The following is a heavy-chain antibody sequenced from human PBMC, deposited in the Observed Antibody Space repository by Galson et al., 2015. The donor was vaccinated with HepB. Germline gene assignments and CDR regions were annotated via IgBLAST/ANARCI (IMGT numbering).Heavy chain of an antibody. CDR3: ARGGSSGWTTYWYFDL. CDR1: GGSFNGYY. J-gene: IGHJ2*01. CDR2: INHSGST. Sequence: LTCAVYGGSFNGYYWSWIRQPPGKGLEWIGEINHSGSTNYNPSLKSRVTMSVDTSKNQFSLKLSSVTAADTAVYYCARGGSSGWTTYWYFDLWGRGTLVTVSS. D-gene: IGHD6-19*01. V-gene: IGHV4-34*01.